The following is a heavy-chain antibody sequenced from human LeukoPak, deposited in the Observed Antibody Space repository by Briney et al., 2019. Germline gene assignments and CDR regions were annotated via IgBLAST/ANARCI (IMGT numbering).Heavy chain of an antibody. CDR1: GYTFTNYY. V-gene: IGHV1-46*01. D-gene: IGHD5-18*01. Sequence: GASVKVSCKAFGYTFTNYYMHWVRQAPGQGLEWMGIINPSGGGTSYAQKFQGRLTMTRDTSTTTVYMELSSLRSEDTAMYYCAREIGPRQLHLWGSAFDYWGQGTLVTVSS. CDR3: AREIGPRQLHLWGSAFDY. CDR2: INPSGGGT. J-gene: IGHJ4*02.